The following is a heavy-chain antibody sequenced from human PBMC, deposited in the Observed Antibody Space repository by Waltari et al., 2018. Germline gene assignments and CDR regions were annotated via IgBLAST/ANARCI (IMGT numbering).Heavy chain of an antibody. CDR1: GFSVRTYG. J-gene: IGHJ3*02. Sequence: QVQLVESGGGVVQPGRSVRLSCAVSGFSVRTYGMHWVRQAAGRGLEWVACRQYYESTIHYADSVRGRFTVSRDTSKNMVALQMNSLTVEDSSIYFCAREVSRYFIHAFDIRGQGTMVIVSS. CDR3: AREVSRYFIHAFDI. D-gene: IGHD2-2*01. CDR2: RQYYESTI. V-gene: IGHV3-33*01.